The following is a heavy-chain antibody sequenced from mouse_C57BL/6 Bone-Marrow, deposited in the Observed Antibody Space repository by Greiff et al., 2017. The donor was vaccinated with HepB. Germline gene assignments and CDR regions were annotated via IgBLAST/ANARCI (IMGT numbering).Heavy chain of an antibody. Sequence: QVQLQQSGAELVMPGASVKLSCKASGYTFTSYWMHWVKQRPGQGLEWIGEIDPSDSYANYNQKFKGKSTLTVDKSSSTAYMQLSSLTSEDSAVYYCARKRELYDGYYWYYFDYWGQGTTLTVSS. CDR2: IDPSDSYA. CDR3: ARKRELYDGYYWYYFDY. D-gene: IGHD2-3*01. CDR1: GYTFTSYW. V-gene: IGHV1-69*01. J-gene: IGHJ2*01.